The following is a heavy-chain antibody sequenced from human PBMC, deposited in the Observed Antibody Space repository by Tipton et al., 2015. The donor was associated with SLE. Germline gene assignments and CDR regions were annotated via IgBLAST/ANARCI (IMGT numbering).Heavy chain of an antibody. Sequence: TLSLTCAVSGGSISSNYWWSWVRQSPGKGLEWIGEIYHRGSTNYNPSLKSRVTISVDTSKNQFSLKLSSVTAADTAVYYCARVPFYYYYYMDVWGKGTTVTVSS. CDR2: IYHRGST. V-gene: IGHV4-4*02. J-gene: IGHJ6*03. CDR1: GGSISSNYW. CDR3: ARVPFYYYYYMDV.